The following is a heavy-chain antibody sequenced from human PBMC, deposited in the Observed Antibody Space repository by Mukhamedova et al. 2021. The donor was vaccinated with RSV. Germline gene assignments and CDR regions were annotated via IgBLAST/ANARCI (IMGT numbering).Heavy chain of an antibody. J-gene: IGHJ4*02. CDR2: ISGSGSIT. V-gene: IGHV3-23*01. CDR3: ARARCGSNCYYNCDS. Sequence: VRQAPGRGLECVSSISGSGSITYYAESVKGRFTISRDNSKKTLFLQMNSLRVEDTAVYYCARARCGSNCYYNCDSWGQGTQVTV. D-gene: IGHD3-22*01.